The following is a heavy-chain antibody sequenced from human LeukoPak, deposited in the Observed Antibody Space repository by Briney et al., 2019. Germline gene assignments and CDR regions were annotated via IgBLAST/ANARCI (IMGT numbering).Heavy chain of an antibody. Sequence: GGSLRLSCAASGFTFSSYAMSWVRQAPGKGLEWVSAISGSGGSTYYADSVKGRFTISRDNSKNTLYLQMNSLRAGDTAVYYCAKCPVDYGTYYFDYWGQGTLVTVSS. CDR2: ISGSGGST. CDR3: AKCPVDYGTYYFDY. CDR1: GFTFSSYA. D-gene: IGHD4-17*01. J-gene: IGHJ4*02. V-gene: IGHV3-23*01.